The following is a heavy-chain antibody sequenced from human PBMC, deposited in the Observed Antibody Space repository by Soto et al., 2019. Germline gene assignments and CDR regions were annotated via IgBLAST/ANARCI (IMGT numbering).Heavy chain of an antibody. D-gene: IGHD2-15*01. Sequence: SETLSLTCAVYGESFSGHIWTWIRQTPGKGLQWVGQINHSGSTNYNPSLKSRVTISVDTSKNQFSLKLSSVTAADTAVYYCARGHIVVVVAAKVFDYWGQGTLVTVSS. CDR3: ARGHIVVVVAAKVFDY. J-gene: IGHJ4*02. CDR2: INHSGST. V-gene: IGHV4-34*01. CDR1: GESFSGHI.